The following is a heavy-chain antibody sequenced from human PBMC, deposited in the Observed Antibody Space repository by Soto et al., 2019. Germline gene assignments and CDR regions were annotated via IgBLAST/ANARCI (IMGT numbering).Heavy chain of an antibody. CDR3: ARSQGSSTSLEIYYYYYYGMDV. CDR2: IIPISDTT. Sequence: QVQLVQSGAEVKKPGSSVKVSCKASGGTFSSYAISWVGQAPGQGLEGLGGIIPISDTTNYAQKFQGRVTITADESTSTAYMELSSLRSEDTAVYYCARSQGSSTSLEIYYYYYYGMDVWGQGTTVTVSS. CDR1: GGTFSSYA. D-gene: IGHD2-2*01. J-gene: IGHJ6*02. V-gene: IGHV1-69*01.